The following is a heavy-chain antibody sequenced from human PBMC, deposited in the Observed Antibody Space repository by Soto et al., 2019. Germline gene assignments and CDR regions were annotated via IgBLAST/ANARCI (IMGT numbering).Heavy chain of an antibody. CDR2: IKQDGSEK. V-gene: IGHV3-7*03. Sequence: EVQLVESEGGLVQPGGSLRLSCAASGSTFSSYWMSWVRQAPGKGLEWVANIKQDGSEKYYVDSVKGRFTISRDNAKNSLYLQMNSLRAEDTAVYYCARVDDYGDYVDYWGQGTLVTVSS. CDR1: GSTFSSYW. CDR3: ARVDDYGDYVDY. D-gene: IGHD4-17*01. J-gene: IGHJ4*02.